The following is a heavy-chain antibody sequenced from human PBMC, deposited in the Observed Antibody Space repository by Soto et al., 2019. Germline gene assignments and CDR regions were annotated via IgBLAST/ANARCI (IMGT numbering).Heavy chain of an antibody. V-gene: IGHV3-48*01. Sequence: PGGSLRLSCAASGFTFSSYSMNWVRQAPGKGLEWVSYISSSSSPIYYADSVKGRFTISRDNAKNSLYLQMNSLRAEDTAVYYCARVQRITMVRGVSWGRGTLVTVSS. J-gene: IGHJ5*02. CDR1: GFTFSSYS. CDR3: ARVQRITMVRGVS. CDR2: ISSSSSPI. D-gene: IGHD3-10*01.